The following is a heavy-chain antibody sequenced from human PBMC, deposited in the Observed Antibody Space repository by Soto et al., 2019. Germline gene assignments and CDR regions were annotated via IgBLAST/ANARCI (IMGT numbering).Heavy chain of an antibody. CDR1: DGSFNVYY. Sequence: SETLPLSCEIYDGSFNVYYWFLTRLPAGEWRWWIGEIHHTGSTNYNPSLKSRVTMSVDASKNQFSLKLNSVTAADTAMYYCARDSTRRGACDIWGQGT. V-gene: IGHV4-34*01. D-gene: IGHD4-4*01. J-gene: IGHJ3*02. CDR2: IHHTGST. CDR3: ARDSTRRGACDI.